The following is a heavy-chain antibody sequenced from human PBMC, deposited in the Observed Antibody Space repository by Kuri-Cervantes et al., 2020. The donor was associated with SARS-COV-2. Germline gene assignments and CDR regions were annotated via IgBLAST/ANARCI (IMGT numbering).Heavy chain of an antibody. V-gene: IGHV3-33*08. CDR3: ASLTYCSSTICFPYFYYYMDV. Sequence: GESLKISCAASGFTFSSYGMHWVRQAPGKGLEWVAVIWYDGSNKYYADSVKGRFTISRDNSKDTLYLQMNSLRAEDTAVYYCASLTYCSSTICFPYFYYYMDVWGKGTPVTVSS. D-gene: IGHD2-2*01. CDR1: GFTFSSYG. J-gene: IGHJ6*03. CDR2: IWYDGSNK.